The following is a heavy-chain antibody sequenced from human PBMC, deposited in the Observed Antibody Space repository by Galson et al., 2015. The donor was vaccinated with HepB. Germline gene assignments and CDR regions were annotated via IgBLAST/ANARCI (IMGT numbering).Heavy chain of an antibody. J-gene: IGHJ4*02. D-gene: IGHD3-10*01. CDR3: ARIATTVTSSGGLDS. V-gene: IGHV2-70*16. CDR1: GFSLTTTGMC. Sequence: TLTCTFSGFSLTTTGMCVSWIRQPPGKALEWLARIDWDDDKFYTTSLKTRLTISKDTSKNQVVLRMTNMDPVDTATYFCARIATTVTSSGGLDSWGQGILVTVSS. CDR2: IDWDDDK.